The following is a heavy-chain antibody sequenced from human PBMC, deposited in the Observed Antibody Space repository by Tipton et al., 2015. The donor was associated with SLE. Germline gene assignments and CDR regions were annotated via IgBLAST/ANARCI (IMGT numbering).Heavy chain of an antibody. V-gene: IGHV4-61*08. CDR1: GDSISSGGYY. CDR2: IYYSGGT. Sequence: TLSLTCTVSGDSISSGGYYWTWIRQHPGKGLEWIGYIYYSGGTNYNPSLKSRVTITVDTSKNQFSLKLSSVTTADTAVYYCARPDYYYGMDVWGQGTTVTVSS. CDR3: ARPDYYYGMDV. J-gene: IGHJ6*02.